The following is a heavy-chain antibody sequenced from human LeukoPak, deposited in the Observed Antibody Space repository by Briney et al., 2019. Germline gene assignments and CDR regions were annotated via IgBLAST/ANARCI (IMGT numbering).Heavy chain of an antibody. CDR3: AKEIWPTVTIPGWTYFDY. CDR2: IYSGGST. D-gene: IGHD4-17*01. CDR1: GFTVSSNY. J-gene: IGHJ4*02. Sequence: GGSLRLSCAASGFTVSSNYMSWVRQAPGKGLEWVSVIYSGGSTYYADSVKGRFTISRDNSKKTLYLQMNSLRAEDAAVYYCAKEIWPTVTIPGWTYFDYWGQGTLVTVSS. V-gene: IGHV3-53*05.